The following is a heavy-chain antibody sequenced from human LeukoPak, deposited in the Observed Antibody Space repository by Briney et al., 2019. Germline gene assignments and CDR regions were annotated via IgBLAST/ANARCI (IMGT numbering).Heavy chain of an antibody. CDR1: GFTFSSYA. J-gene: IGHJ4*02. Sequence: GGSLRLSCVASGFTFSSYAMSWVRQAPGKGLEWVSTINSASGTYYADSVKGRFTITRDNSKNTLYLQMNSLRAEDTAVYYCAKPVVPAAMDPFDYWGQGTLVTVSS. D-gene: IGHD2-2*01. V-gene: IGHV3-23*01. CDR3: AKPVVPAAMDPFDY. CDR2: INSASGT.